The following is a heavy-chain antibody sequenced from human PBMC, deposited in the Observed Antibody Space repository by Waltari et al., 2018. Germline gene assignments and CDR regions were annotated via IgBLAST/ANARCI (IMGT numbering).Heavy chain of an antibody. CDR2: ISSNSRYK. Sequence: EVKVVQSGGGLVRPGGSLTLSCSASGFAFSSYTMDWVRQAPGKGLEWVSSISSNSRYKNYADSTKGRFTISRDNAKNSVYLLMNRLRVEDTAIYFCARPRAMGEIDHWGQGTLVAVSS. D-gene: IGHD3-16*01. V-gene: IGHV3-21*01. CDR1: GFAFSSYT. J-gene: IGHJ4*02. CDR3: ARPRAMGEIDH.